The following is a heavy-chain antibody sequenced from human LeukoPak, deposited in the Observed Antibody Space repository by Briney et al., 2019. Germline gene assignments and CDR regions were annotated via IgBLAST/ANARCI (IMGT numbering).Heavy chain of an antibody. D-gene: IGHD6-6*01. CDR1: GGSFSGYY. J-gene: IGHJ4*02. Sequence: SETLSLTCAVYGGSFSGYYWSWIRQPPGKGLEWIGEINHSGSTNYNPSLKSRVTTSIDTSKNQFSLRLSPVTAADTAVYYCARLKGRIAAYYFDYWGQGILVTVSS. V-gene: IGHV4-34*09. CDR3: ARLKGRIAAYYFDY. CDR2: INHSGST.